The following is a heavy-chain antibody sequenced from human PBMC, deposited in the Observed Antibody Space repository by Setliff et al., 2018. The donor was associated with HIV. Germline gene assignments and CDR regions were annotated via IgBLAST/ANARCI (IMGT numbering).Heavy chain of an antibody. Sequence: PSETLSLTCSVSGGSLSSADYSWSWIRQAPGEGLEWIGYFYQSGSTYYNPSLRSRVTMSVDRSKNQFSLVLTSVTAADTAVYYCARVSHYDSNGYCTKTQYSFDYWGQGTLVTVSS. J-gene: IGHJ4*02. V-gene: IGHV4-30-2*01. CDR1: GGSLSSADYS. CDR3: ARVSHYDSNGYCTKTQYSFDY. D-gene: IGHD3-22*01. CDR2: FYQSGST.